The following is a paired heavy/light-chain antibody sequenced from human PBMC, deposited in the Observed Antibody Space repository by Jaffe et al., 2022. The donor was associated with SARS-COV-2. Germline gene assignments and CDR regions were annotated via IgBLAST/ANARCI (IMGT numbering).Light chain of an antibody. V-gene: IGKV4-1*01. CDR3: QQYYSTPIT. CDR1: QSILSSSNNKNF. J-gene: IGKJ5*01. Sequence: DIVMTQSPDSLAVSLGERATINCKSSQSILSSSNNKNFLAWYQQKPGHPPKLLISWASARESGVPDRFSGSGSGTDFTLTISSLQAEDVAVYYCQQYYSTPITFGQGTRLEIK. CDR2: WAS.
Heavy chain of an antibody. CDR3: TTHYGGNSDAGY. CDR1: GFIFSGSA. V-gene: IGHV3-73*01. J-gene: IGHJ4*02. CDR2: IKRKADNYAT. Sequence: EVHLVESGGGLVQPGESLKLSCAASGFIFSGSAIHWVRQASGKGLEWVGLIKRKADNYATAYAASMKGRFSVSRDDSKNTAYLQMNSLKTEDTAVYYCTTHYGGNSDAGYWGQGTLVTVSS. D-gene: IGHD4-17*01.